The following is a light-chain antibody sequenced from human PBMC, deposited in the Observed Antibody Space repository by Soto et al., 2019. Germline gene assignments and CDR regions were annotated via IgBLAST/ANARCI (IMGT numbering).Light chain of an antibody. CDR3: SSYVGTCGLV. CDR2: DVT. J-gene: IGLJ1*01. CDR1: SSDVGNFNY. Sequence: QSALTQPRSVSGSPGQSITISCTGTSSDVGNFNYVSWYQHHPGKAPKVMIYDVTKRPSGVSDRFSGSKSGNTASLTVSGLQAEDEADYYCSSYVGTCGLVFGAGTKVTVL. V-gene: IGLV2-11*01.